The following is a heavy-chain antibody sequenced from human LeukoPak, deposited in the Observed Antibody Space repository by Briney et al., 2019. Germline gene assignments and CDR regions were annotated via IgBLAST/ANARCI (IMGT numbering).Heavy chain of an antibody. CDR3: ARSGRRGRWFAASYYFDY. J-gene: IGHJ4*02. CDR1: GYTFTRYG. Sequence: ASVKVSCKASGYTFTRYGISWVRQAPGQGLEWMGWISAYNGNTNYAQKLQGRVTMTTDTSTSTAYTELRSLRSDDTAVYYCARSGRRGRWFAASYYFDYWGQGTLVTVSS. CDR2: ISAYNGNT. D-gene: IGHD3-10*01. V-gene: IGHV1-18*01.